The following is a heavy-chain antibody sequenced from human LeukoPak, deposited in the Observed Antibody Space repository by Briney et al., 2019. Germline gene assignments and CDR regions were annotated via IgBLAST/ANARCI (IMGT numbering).Heavy chain of an antibody. CDR1: GFTFSSYA. J-gene: IGHJ6*02. CDR3: AASDTAMVIPHYYYYYGMDV. D-gene: IGHD5-18*01. V-gene: IGHV3-30*04. CDR2: ISYDGSNK. Sequence: GGSLRLSCAASGFTFSSYAMHWVRQAPGKGLEWVAVISYDGSNKYYADSVKGRFTISRDNSKNTLYLQMNSLRAEDTAVYYCAASDTAMVIPHYYYYYGMDVWGQGTTVTVSS.